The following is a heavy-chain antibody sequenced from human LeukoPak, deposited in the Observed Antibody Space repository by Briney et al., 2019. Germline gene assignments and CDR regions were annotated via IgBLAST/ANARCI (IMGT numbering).Heavy chain of an antibody. CDR2: IYTSGST. CDR1: GGSITSGSYY. Sequence: PSQTLSLTCSVSGGSITSGSYYWSWIRQPAGKGLEWIGRIYTSGSTNYNPSLKSRVTISVDTSKNQFSLKLSSVTAADTAVYYCARGWGSPHRLFTKWGQGTLVTVSS. D-gene: IGHD3-16*01. V-gene: IGHV4-61*02. J-gene: IGHJ4*02. CDR3: ARGWGSPHRLFTK.